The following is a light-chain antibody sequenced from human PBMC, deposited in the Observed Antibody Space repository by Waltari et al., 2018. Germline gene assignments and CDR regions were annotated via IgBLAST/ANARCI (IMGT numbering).Light chain of an antibody. CDR3: QQLKSYPIT. CDR2: DAS. Sequence: EILLTQSQATLSLSQGERATLSCRASQSVSTSLAWFQQKPGQPPRLIIYDASNRANDIPGRFRGSGSGTDFTLSISRLEPEDLAVYYCQQLKSYPITFGGGTKVEIK. V-gene: IGKV3-11*01. CDR1: QSVSTS. J-gene: IGKJ4*01.